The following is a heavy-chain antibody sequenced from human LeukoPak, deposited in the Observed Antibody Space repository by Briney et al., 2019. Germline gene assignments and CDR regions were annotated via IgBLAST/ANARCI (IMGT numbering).Heavy chain of an antibody. J-gene: IGHJ4*02. CDR1: GYTFTSYG. Sequence: ASVKVSCKASGYTFTSYGISWVRQAPGQGLEWMGWISAYNGNTNYAQKLQGRVTMTTDTSTSTAYMELRSLRSDDTAVYYCARVWRGYCSSTSGPVGHFDYWGQGTLVTVSS. D-gene: IGHD2-2*01. V-gene: IGHV1-18*01. CDR3: ARVWRGYCSSTSGPVGHFDY. CDR2: ISAYNGNT.